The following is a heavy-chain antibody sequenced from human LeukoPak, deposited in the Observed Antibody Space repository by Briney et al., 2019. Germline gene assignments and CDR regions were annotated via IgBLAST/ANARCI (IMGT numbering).Heavy chain of an antibody. D-gene: IGHD2-2*01. CDR2: IRRNYET. V-gene: IGHV3-73*01. J-gene: IGHJ4*02. CDR1: GFTLSGSH. CDR3: ARQINSCHDY. Sequence: PGGSLKLSCTASGFTLSGSHMHWVRQAPGKGLEWVGHIRRNYETAYGASVKGRFTISRDDSKNMAYLHMNSLRSEDTAFYFCARQINSCHDYWGQGTLVTVSS.